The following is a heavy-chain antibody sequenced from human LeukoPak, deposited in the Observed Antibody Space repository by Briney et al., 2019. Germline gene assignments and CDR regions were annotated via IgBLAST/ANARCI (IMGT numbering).Heavy chain of an antibody. D-gene: IGHD3-10*01. CDR2: ISGSGGST. Sequence: GRSLRLSCAASGFTFSSYAMSWVRQAPGKGLEWVSAISGSGGSTYYADSVKGRFTISRDNSKNTLYLQMNSLRAEDTAVYYCANIRLWFGELYSLDYWGQGTLVTVSS. CDR1: GFTFSSYA. CDR3: ANIRLWFGELYSLDY. J-gene: IGHJ4*02. V-gene: IGHV3-23*01.